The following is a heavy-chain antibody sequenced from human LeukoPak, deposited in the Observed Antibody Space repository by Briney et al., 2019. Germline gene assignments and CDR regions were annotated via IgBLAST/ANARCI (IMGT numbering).Heavy chain of an antibody. Sequence: ASVKVSCKASGGTFSSYGISWVRQAPGQGLEWMGWISAYNGDTNYAQKLQGRVTMTTDTSTSTAYMELRSLRSDDTAVYYCARNLYGMAVAGTGWFDPWGQGTLVTVSS. J-gene: IGHJ5*02. CDR2: ISAYNGDT. CDR1: GGTFSSYG. V-gene: IGHV1-18*01. CDR3: ARNLYGMAVAGTGWFDP. D-gene: IGHD6-19*01.